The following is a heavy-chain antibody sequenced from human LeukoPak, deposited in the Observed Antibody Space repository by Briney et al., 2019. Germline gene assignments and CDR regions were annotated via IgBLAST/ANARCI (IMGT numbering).Heavy chain of an antibody. CDR1: GGSFSGYY. CDR3: ARRDYYYYYGMDV. J-gene: IGHJ6*02. V-gene: IGHV4-34*01. CDR2: INHSGST. Sequence: SGTLSLTCAVYGGSFSGYYWSWIRQPPGKGLEWIGEINHSGSTNYNPSLKSRVTISVDTSKNQFSLKLSSVTAADTAVYYCARRDYYYYYGMDVWGQGTTVTVSS.